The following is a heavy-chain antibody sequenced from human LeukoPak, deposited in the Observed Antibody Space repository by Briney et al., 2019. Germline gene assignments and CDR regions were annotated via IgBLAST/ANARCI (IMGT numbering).Heavy chain of an antibody. Sequence: PGGSLRLSCAASGFTFSNYAMNWVRQAPGEGLEWVSSVGFSDDYTFYADSAKGRFTISRDNSKNTLYLQMDSLRAEDTAVYYCARGVEPLAANTLAYWGQGTLVTVSS. CDR3: ARGVEPLAANTLAY. CDR1: GFTFSNYA. V-gene: IGHV3-23*01. CDR2: VGFSDDYT. D-gene: IGHD1-14*01. J-gene: IGHJ4*02.